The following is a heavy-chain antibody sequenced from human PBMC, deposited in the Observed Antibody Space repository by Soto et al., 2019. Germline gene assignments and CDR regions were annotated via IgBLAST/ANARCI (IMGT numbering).Heavy chain of an antibody. Sequence: QVQLQESGPGLVKPSGTLSHTCAVSGGSISSSNWWSWVRQPPGKGLEWIGEIYHSGSTNYNPSLKSRVTISVDKSKNQFSLKLSSVTAADTAVYYCARGVDDYVWGSYRYYGYWGQGTLVTVSS. CDR3: ARGVDDYVWGSYRYYGY. CDR1: GGSISSSNW. CDR2: IYHSGST. V-gene: IGHV4-4*02. D-gene: IGHD3-16*02. J-gene: IGHJ4*02.